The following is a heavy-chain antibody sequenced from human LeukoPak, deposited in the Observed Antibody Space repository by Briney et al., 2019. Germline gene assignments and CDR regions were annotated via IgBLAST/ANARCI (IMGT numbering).Heavy chain of an antibody. J-gene: IGHJ4*02. CDR2: IIPIFGTA. V-gene: IGHV1-69*13. Sequence: GASVTVSCKASGGTFSSYAISWVRQAPGQGLEWMGGIIPIFGTANYAQTFQGRVTITADESTSTAYMELSSLRSEDTAVYYCVWAGYYDSSGYKGYFDYWGQGTLVTVSS. D-gene: IGHD3-22*01. CDR3: VWAGYYDSSGYKGYFDY. CDR1: GGTFSSYA.